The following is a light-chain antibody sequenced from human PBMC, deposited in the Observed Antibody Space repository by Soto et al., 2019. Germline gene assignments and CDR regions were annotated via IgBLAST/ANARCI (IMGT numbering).Light chain of an antibody. CDR3: QHYGSSPIT. J-gene: IGKJ5*01. CDR1: QSVLKSSNNKNY. Sequence: DIVMTQSPDSLAVSLGERATINCKSSQSVLKSSNNKNYLAWYQQKPGQPPKLLIYWASTRESGVPDRSSGSGSGTDFTLTISSLEPEDFAVYYCQHYGSSPITFGQGTRLEI. CDR2: WAS. V-gene: IGKV4-1*01.